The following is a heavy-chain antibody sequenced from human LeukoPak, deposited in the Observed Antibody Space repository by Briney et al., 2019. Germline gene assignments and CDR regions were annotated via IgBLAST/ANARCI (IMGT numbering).Heavy chain of an antibody. J-gene: IGHJ6*03. CDR3: ARVPRGRFLEWPTQNYYYYMDV. V-gene: IGHV4-59*01. Sequence: SETLSLTCTVSGGSISSYYWSWIRQPPGKGLEWIGYIYYSGSTNYNPSLKSRVTISVDTSKNQFSLKLSSVTAADTAVYYCARVPRGRFLEWPTQNYYYYMDVWGKGTTVTVSS. CDR1: GGSISSYY. D-gene: IGHD3-3*01. CDR2: IYYSGST.